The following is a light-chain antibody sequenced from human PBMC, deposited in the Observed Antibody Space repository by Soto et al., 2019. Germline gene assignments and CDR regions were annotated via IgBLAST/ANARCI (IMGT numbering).Light chain of an antibody. J-gene: IGKJ2*01. Sequence: EIVLTQSPGTLSLSPGERATLSCRASQSVSSTYLAWYQQKPDQAPRLLVYGASSRATGIPDRFSGSASGADFTLTISRLEPEDFAVYYCQQYDSSPPGYTFGQGTKLEIK. CDR1: QSVSSTY. CDR2: GAS. V-gene: IGKV3-20*01. CDR3: QQYDSSPPGYT.